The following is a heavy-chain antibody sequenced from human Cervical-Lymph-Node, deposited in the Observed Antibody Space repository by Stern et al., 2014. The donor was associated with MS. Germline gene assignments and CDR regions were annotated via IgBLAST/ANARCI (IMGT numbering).Heavy chain of an antibody. CDR1: GYTFTTYD. CDR2: MNPNSGET. CDR3: AKNARNTGSMEP. V-gene: IGHV1-8*01. Sequence: VQLLESGAEVKKPGASVKVSCKASGYTFTTYDINWVRQATGQGLEWLGWMNPNSGETGYAQRFQGRVTMTRDTYISTAYMELRSLTSDDTAVYYCAKNARNTGSMEPWGQGTLVTVSS. D-gene: IGHD1-14*01. J-gene: IGHJ4*02.